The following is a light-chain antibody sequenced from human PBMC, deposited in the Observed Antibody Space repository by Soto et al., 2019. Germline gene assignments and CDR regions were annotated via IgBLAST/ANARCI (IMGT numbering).Light chain of an antibody. CDR3: QQRSGRLT. Sequence: ESVLTQSPATLSLSPGERATLSCRASQTVNNFLAWYQQKPGQVPRLLIYDAVRRATGIPDRFSGSVSGTEFTLTISRLEPEDFAVYYCQQRSGRLTFGGGTKVELK. CDR2: DAV. V-gene: IGKV3-11*01. CDR1: QTVNNF. J-gene: IGKJ4*01.